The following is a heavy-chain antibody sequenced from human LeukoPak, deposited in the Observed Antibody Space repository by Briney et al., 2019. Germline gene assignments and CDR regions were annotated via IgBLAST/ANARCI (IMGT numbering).Heavy chain of an antibody. CDR2: ISGSGGNT. J-gene: IGHJ4*02. V-gene: IGHV3-23*01. D-gene: IGHD2-2*01. CDR3: AKSRTCSSTTCYAEIDY. Sequence: GGSLRLSCAASGFTFSSYAMSWVRQAPGEGLEWVSAISGSGGNTHYADSVKGRFTVSRDNFKNTLYLQMNSLRAEDTAVYYCAKSRTCSSTTCYAEIDYWGQGTLVTVSS. CDR1: GFTFSSYA.